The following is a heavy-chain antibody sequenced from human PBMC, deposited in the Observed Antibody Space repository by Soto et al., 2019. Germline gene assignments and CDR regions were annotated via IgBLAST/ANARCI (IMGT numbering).Heavy chain of an antibody. CDR2: IYYSGST. J-gene: IGHJ4*02. CDR1: GGSISSYY. Sequence: PSETLSLTCTVSGGSISSYYWSWIRQPPGKGLEWIGYIYYSGSTNYNPSLKSRVTISVDTSKNQFSLKLSSVTAADTAVYYCARGSGYCSSTSCYFDCWGQGTLVTVSS. CDR3: ARGSGYCSSTSCYFDC. D-gene: IGHD2-2*01. V-gene: IGHV4-59*01.